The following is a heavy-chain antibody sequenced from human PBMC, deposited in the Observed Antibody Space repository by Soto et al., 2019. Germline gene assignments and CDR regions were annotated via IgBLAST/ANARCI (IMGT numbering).Heavy chain of an antibody. CDR1: GFSLTTTGVG. CDR2: VYWDDDE. V-gene: IGHV2-5*02. Sequence: QITLKESGPPLVRPTQTLTLTCTFSGFSLTTTGVGVGWVRQSPQKTLEWLALVYWDDDERYSPYLKNRLTITKDASKNQVIFTMTNMDPVDTGTYFCAHRLGYCSSTSCDSWFDSWGQGTLVTVSS. D-gene: IGHD2-2*02. J-gene: IGHJ5*01. CDR3: AHRLGYCSSTSCDSWFDS.